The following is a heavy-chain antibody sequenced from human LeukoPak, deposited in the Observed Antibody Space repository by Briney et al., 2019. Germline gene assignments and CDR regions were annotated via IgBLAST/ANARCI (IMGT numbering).Heavy chain of an antibody. V-gene: IGHV4-30-2*01. D-gene: IGHD6-13*01. Sequence: SETLSLTCAVSGGSISSGGYSWSWIRQPPGKGLEWIGYIYHSGSTYYNPSLKGRVTISVDRSKNQFSLKLSSVTAADTAVYYCARAAAGTFQADYWGQGTLVTVSS. J-gene: IGHJ4*02. CDR2: IYHSGST. CDR1: GGSISSGGYS. CDR3: ARAAAGTFQADY.